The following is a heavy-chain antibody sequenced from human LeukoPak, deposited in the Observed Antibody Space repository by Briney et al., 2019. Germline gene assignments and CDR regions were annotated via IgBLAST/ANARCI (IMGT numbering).Heavy chain of an antibody. J-gene: IGHJ4*02. D-gene: IGHD3-9*01. CDR1: AGSIISGNYY. CDR2: IYTSGST. V-gene: IGHV4-61*02. Sequence: SETLSLTCTVSAGSIISGNYYWCGIRQPAGKGLEWIGRIYTSGSTNYTPSLKSRVTISVDTSKNQFSLKLSSVTAADTAVYYCARGLLYYDLLNGYSPLYFDYWGQGTLVTVSS. CDR3: ARGLLYYDLLNGYSPLYFDY.